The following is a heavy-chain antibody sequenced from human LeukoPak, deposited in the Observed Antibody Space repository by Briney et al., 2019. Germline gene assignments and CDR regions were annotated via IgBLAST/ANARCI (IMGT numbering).Heavy chain of an antibody. CDR1: GGSISSGGYY. Sequence: PSETLSLTCTVSGGSISSGGYYWSWIRQHPGKGLEWIGYIYYSGSTYYNPSLKSRVTISVDTSKNQFSLKLSSVTAADTAVYYCARESIIPDSSGYAYRGQGTLVTVSS. CDR2: IYYSGST. D-gene: IGHD3-22*01. J-gene: IGHJ4*02. CDR3: ARESIIPDSSGYAY. V-gene: IGHV4-31*03.